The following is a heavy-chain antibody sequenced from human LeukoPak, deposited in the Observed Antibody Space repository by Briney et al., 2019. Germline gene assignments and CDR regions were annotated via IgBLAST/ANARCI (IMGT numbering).Heavy chain of an antibody. Sequence: GGSLRLSCAASGFTFSSYDMHWVRQATGKGLEWVSAIGTAGDTYYPSSVKGRFTISRENAKNSLYLQMNSLRAGDTAVYYCAGLGQTDAFDIWGQGTMVTVSS. CDR2: IGTAGDT. J-gene: IGHJ3*02. CDR1: GFTFSSYD. D-gene: IGHD6-6*01. CDR3: AGLGQTDAFDI. V-gene: IGHV3-13*01.